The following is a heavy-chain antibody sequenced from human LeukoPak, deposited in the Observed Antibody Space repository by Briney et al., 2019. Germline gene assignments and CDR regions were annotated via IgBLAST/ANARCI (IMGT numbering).Heavy chain of an antibody. D-gene: IGHD4-11*01. J-gene: IGHJ6*03. Sequence: PGGSLRLSCAASGFTFSSYSMNWVRQAPGKGLEWVSSISSSSSYIYYADSVKGRFPISRDNAKNSLYLQMNSLRAEDTAMYYCARDLTPQTYDYSNFYYYYYYMDVWGKGTTVTVSS. CDR1: GFTFSSYS. CDR3: ARDLTPQTYDYSNFYYYYYYMDV. CDR2: ISSSSSYI. V-gene: IGHV3-21*01.